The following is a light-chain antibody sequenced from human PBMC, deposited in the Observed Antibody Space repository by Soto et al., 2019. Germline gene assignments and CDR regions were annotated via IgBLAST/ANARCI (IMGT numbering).Light chain of an antibody. Sequence: EIAMTQSPATLSVSPGERATLSCRASQSISTELAWYQQIPGQPPSLLIYSASTRATGVPARFTGSGSGSEFTLTISGLQSEDFAIYYCQQGHNWPLTFGQGTRLEI. J-gene: IGKJ2*01. CDR2: SAS. CDR1: QSISTE. V-gene: IGKV3-15*01. CDR3: QQGHNWPLT.